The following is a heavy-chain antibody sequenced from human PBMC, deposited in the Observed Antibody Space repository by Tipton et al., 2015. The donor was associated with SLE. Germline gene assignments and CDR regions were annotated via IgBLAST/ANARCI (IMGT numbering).Heavy chain of an antibody. J-gene: IGHJ4*02. D-gene: IGHD2/OR15-2a*01. CDR3: ARRSITPYFDY. CDR2: IDNGGSV. Sequence: TLSLTCTVSGYSISSGYYWGWFRQPPGKGLEWIGNIDNGGSVYYNPSLRSRVTISADTSKNQFSLKLTSVTAADTAVYYCARRSITPYFDYWGQGTLVTVSS. CDR1: GYSISSGYY. V-gene: IGHV4-38-2*02.